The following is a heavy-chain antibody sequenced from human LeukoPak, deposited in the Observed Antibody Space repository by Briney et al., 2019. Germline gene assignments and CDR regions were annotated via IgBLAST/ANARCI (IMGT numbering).Heavy chain of an antibody. J-gene: IGHJ4*02. CDR3: ARISGSYFDY. CDR1: GGSISSYY. Sequence: SETLSLTCTVSGGSISSYYWSWIRQPPGKGLEWIACISYSGSTNYNPSLKSRVTISVDTSKNQFSLKLSSVTAADTAVYYCARISGSYFDYWGQGTLVTVSS. D-gene: IGHD1-26*01. CDR2: ISYSGST. V-gene: IGHV4-59*01.